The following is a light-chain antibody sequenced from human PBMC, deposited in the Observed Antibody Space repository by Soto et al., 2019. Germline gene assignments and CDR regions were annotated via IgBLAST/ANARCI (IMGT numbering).Light chain of an antibody. CDR1: QSVGSNY. CDR2: GAS. Sequence: EIVLTQSPGTLSLSPGERATLSCRASQSVGSNYLAWYQQKPGQAPRLLMYGASTRATGIPARFTGSGSGTDFTLTISRLEPEDFAVYYCQQYGSSPWTFGQGTKVEIK. CDR3: QQYGSSPWT. V-gene: IGKV3-20*01. J-gene: IGKJ1*01.